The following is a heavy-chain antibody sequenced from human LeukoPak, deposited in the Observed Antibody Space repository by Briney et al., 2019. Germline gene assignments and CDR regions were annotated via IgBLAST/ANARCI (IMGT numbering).Heavy chain of an antibody. CDR2: INTDGSTT. J-gene: IGHJ4*02. Sequence: GGSLRLSCAASGFTFSNYWMHWVRQAPGRGLVWVSRINTDGSTTTYADSVKGRLTISRDNAKNTLYLQMNSLRAEDTAVYYCARRAEDGTNRFDSWGQGTLVTVSS. D-gene: IGHD6-13*01. CDR1: GFTFSNYW. V-gene: IGHV3-74*01. CDR3: ARRAEDGTNRFDS.